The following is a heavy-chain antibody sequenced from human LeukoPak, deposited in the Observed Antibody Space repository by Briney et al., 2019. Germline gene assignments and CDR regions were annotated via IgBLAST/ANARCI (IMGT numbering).Heavy chain of an antibody. CDR3: AKDAGLLLRYYYYGMDV. D-gene: IGHD2-15*01. J-gene: IGHJ6*04. V-gene: IGHV3-30*18. CDR2: ISYDGSNK. CDR1: GFTFSSYG. Sequence: GRSLRLSCAASGFTFSSYGMHWVRQAPGKGLEWVAVISYDGSNKYYADSVKGRFTISRDNSKNTLYLQMSSLRAEDTAVYYCAKDAGLLLRYYYYGMDVWGKGTTVTVSS.